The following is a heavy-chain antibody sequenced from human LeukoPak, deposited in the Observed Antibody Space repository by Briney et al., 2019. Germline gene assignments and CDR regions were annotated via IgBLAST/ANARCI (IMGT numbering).Heavy chain of an antibody. D-gene: IGHD6-19*01. CDR2: ISGRGDNT. V-gene: IGHV3-23*01. CDR1: GFTFSSYA. J-gene: IGHJ4*02. Sequence: GRSLRLSCAASGFTFSSYAMSWVRQAPGKGLEWVSAISGRGDNTYYADSVKGRFTISRDNSKNTLYLQMNSLRAEDTAVYYCAKDLGGSGWPIDYWGQGTLVTVSS. CDR3: AKDLGGSGWPIDY.